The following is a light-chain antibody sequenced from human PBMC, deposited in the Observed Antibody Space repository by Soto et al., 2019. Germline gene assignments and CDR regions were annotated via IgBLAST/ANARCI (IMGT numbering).Light chain of an antibody. CDR3: QQYNNWPYT. CDR1: QSVGRN. Sequence: EIVMTQSPVALSVSPGESAALSCRASQSVGRNFAWYQQRPGQASRVLIYGTSTRATGVPARFSGSGSGTDFTLTISSLQSEDFAVYYCQQYNNWPYTFGQGTRLEIK. CDR2: GTS. V-gene: IGKV3-15*01. J-gene: IGKJ2*01.